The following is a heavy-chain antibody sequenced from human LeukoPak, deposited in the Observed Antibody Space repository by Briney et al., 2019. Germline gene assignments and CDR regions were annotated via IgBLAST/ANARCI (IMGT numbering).Heavy chain of an antibody. CDR1: GYTFTSYY. J-gene: IGHJ6*03. CDR2: INPSGGST. CDR3: ALGFCSGGNCYYMNI. D-gene: IGHD2-15*01. Sequence: GASVKVSCKASGYTFTSYYMHWVRQAPGQGLEWMGIINPSGGSTSYAQKFQGRVTMTRDTSTSTVYMELSSLRSDDSAVYYCALGFCSGGNCYYMNIWGKGTTVT. V-gene: IGHV1-46*01.